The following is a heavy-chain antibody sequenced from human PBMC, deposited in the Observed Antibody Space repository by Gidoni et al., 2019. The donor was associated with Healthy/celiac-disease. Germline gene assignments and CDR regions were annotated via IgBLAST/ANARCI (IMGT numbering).Heavy chain of an antibody. J-gene: IGHJ4*02. CDR1: GFTFSSYG. V-gene: IGHV3-30*03. CDR2: ISYDGSNK. Sequence: QVQLVESGGGVVQPGWSLRLSCAASGFTFSSYGMHWVRQAPGKGLEWVAVISYDGSNKYYADSVKGRFTISRDNSKNTLYLQMNSLRAEDTAVYYCAWGEGLDYWGQGTLVTVSS. D-gene: IGHD3-16*01. CDR3: AWGEGLDY.